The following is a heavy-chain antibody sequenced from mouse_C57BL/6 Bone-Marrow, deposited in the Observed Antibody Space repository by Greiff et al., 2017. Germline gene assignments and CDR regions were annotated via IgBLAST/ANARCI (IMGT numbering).Heavy chain of an antibody. J-gene: IGHJ2*01. CDR2: INPNNGGT. CDR1: GYTFTDYY. CDR3: ASLYYGLDY. D-gene: IGHD1-1*01. Sequence: VQLQQSGPELVKPGASVKISCKASGYTFTDYYMNWVKQSHGKSLEWIGDINPNNGGTSYNQKFKGKATLTVEKSSSTAYMELRSLTSEDSAVYYCASLYYGLDYWGQGTTLTVSS. V-gene: IGHV1-26*01.